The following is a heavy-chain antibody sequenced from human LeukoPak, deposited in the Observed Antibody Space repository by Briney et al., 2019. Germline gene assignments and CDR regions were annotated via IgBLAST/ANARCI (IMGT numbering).Heavy chain of an antibody. CDR3: AKGQTEGYYYDSSGYFDY. D-gene: IGHD3-22*01. CDR2: IYSGGST. Sequence: GGSLRLSCAASGFTVSSNYMSWVRQAPGKGLEWVSVIYSGGSTYYADSVKGRFTISRDNSKNALYLQMNSLRAEDTAVYYCAKGQTEGYYYDSSGYFDYWGQGTLVTVSS. V-gene: IGHV3-53*01. CDR1: GFTVSSNY. J-gene: IGHJ4*02.